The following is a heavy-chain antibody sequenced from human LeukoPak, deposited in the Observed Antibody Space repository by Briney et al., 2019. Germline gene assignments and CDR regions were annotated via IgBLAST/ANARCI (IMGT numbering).Heavy chain of an antibody. J-gene: IGHJ5*02. Sequence: PSETLSLTCTVSGGSISSSSYYWGWIRQPPGKGLEWIGSIYYSGSTYYNPSLKSRVTISVDTSKSQFSLKLSSVTAADTAVYYCARVVVAATPSWFGPWGQGTLVTVSS. CDR1: GGSISSSSYY. CDR2: IYYSGST. CDR3: ARVVVAATPSWFGP. D-gene: IGHD2-15*01. V-gene: IGHV4-39*01.